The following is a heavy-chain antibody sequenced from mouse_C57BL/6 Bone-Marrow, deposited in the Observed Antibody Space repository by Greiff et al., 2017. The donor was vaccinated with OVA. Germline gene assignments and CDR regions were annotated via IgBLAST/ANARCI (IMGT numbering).Heavy chain of an antibody. CDR2: INPYNGGT. CDR3: ARGDDYDEVWFAY. J-gene: IGHJ3*01. CDR1: GYTFTDYY. Sequence: EVKLVESGPVLVKPGASVKMSCKASGYTFTDYYMNWVKQSHGKSLEWIGVINPYNGGTSYNQKFKGKATLTVDKSSSTPYMELNSLTSEDSPVYYCARGDDYDEVWFAYWGQGTLVTVSA. D-gene: IGHD2-4*01. V-gene: IGHV1-19*01.